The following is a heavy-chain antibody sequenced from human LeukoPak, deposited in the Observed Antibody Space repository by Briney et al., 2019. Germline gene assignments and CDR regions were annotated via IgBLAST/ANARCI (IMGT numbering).Heavy chain of an antibody. Sequence: PSETLSLTRSVSGGSISTSNYYWVWIRQSPEKGLEWIGSILHNGNAFYSPSLQSRVTMSLDPSKSQFYLRLTSVTAADTALYYCAKTKLDWLLFDFWGQGILVTVSS. D-gene: IGHD3-9*01. J-gene: IGHJ4*02. V-gene: IGHV4-39*07. CDR1: GGSISTSNYY. CDR3: AKTKLDWLLFDF. CDR2: ILHNGNA.